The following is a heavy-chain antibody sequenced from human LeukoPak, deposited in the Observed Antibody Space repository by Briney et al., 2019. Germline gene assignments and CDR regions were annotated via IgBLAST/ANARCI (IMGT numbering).Heavy chain of an antibody. CDR1: GFTFSTYA. V-gene: IGHV3-64D*06. Sequence: GGSLRLSCSASGFTFSTYAMHWVRHAPGKGLQYVSGIGSNGGTTPNAASVKGRVTISRANSETMLYLQMSSLRVEDTAVYYCVKGVTLRGNSGYDRFDSWGQGTLVTVSS. CDR2: IGSNGGTT. CDR3: VKGVTLRGNSGYDRFDS. J-gene: IGHJ4*02. D-gene: IGHD5-12*01.